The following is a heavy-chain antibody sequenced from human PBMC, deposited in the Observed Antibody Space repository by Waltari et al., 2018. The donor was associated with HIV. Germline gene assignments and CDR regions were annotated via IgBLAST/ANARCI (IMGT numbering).Heavy chain of an antibody. CDR2: MGPNSGNT. CDR1: GYAFATYD. Sequence: QVQLVQSGAEVKKPGASVKVSCKASGYAFATYDVNWVRQATGQGPEWMGWMGPNSGNTVYEQEFQGRVTLTSDTSISTVYMELSSLTSEDTAVYYCARGGSASMDVWGQGTTVTVSS. J-gene: IGHJ6*02. V-gene: IGHV1-8*01. CDR3: ARGGSASMDV.